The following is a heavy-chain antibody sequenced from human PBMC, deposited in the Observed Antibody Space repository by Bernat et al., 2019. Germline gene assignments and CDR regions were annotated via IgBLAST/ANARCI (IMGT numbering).Heavy chain of an antibody. J-gene: IGHJ4*02. V-gene: IGHV3-49*03. CDR3: TRKWAPIAGETKIDY. CDR1: GFTFGDYS. CDR2: IRSKAYGGTT. D-gene: IGHD1-26*01. Sequence: EVQLVESGGGLVQPGRSLRLSCTASGFTFGDYSMSWIRQAPGKGLEWVGFIRSKAYGGTTEYAASVKGRFTVSRDDSKSIAYLQMNSLKTEDTAVYYCTRKWAPIAGETKIDYWGQGTLVTVSS.